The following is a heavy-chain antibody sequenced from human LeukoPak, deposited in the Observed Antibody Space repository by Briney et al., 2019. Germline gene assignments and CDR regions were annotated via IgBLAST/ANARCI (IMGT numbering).Heavy chain of an antibody. V-gene: IGHV3-64D*06. J-gene: IGHJ4*02. CDR1: GVTCSSYA. D-gene: IGHD6-19*01. Sequence: PGGSLRLSCSAAGVTCSSYAMNWVRQAPGKGLEYVSAISSNGGSTYYADSVKGRFTISRDNSTHTLYIQTSSLRAEDTAVYYCVTDHGIAVAEYDFSSWGQGTLVTLSS. CDR2: ISSNGGST. CDR3: VTDHGIAVAEYDFSS.